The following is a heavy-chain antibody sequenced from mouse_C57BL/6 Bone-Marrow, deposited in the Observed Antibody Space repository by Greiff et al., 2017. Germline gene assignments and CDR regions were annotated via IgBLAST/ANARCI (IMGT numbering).Heavy chain of an antibody. CDR2: IDPENGDT. Sequence: EVQLQQSGAELVRPGASVKLSCTASGFNIKDDYMHWVKQRPEQGLEWIGWIDPENGDTEYASKFQGKATITADTSSNTAYLQLSSLTSEVTAVYYCTTYYSNGFDYWGQGTTLTVSS. CDR3: TTYYSNGFDY. J-gene: IGHJ2*01. CDR1: GFNIKDDY. V-gene: IGHV14-4*01. D-gene: IGHD2-5*01.